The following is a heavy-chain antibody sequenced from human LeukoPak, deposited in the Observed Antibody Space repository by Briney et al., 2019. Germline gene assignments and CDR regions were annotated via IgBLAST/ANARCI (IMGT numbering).Heavy chain of an antibody. CDR2: INHSGST. J-gene: IGHJ4*02. CDR1: GGSFSGYY. CDR3: ARGRYSYAS. D-gene: IGHD5-18*01. Sequence: PSETLSLTCAVYGGSFSGYYWSWIRQPPGKGLEWIGEINHSGSTNYNPSLKSRVTISVDTSKNQFSLKLSSVTAADTAVYYCARGRYSYASWGQGTPVTVSS. V-gene: IGHV4-34*01.